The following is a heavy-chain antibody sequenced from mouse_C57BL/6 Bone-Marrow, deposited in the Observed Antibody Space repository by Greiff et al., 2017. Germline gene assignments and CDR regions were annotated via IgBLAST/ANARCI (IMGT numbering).Heavy chain of an antibody. V-gene: IGHV1-81*01. CDR2: IYPRSGNT. D-gene: IGHD3-1*01. J-gene: IGHJ3*01. CDR3: ARWGLGFAY. CDR1: GYTFTSYG. Sequence: VKLMESGAELARPGASVKLSCKASGYTFTSYGISWVKQRTGQGLEWIGEIYPRSGNTYYNEKFKGKATLTADKSSSTAYMELRSLTSEDSAVYFCARWGLGFAYWGQGTLVTVSA.